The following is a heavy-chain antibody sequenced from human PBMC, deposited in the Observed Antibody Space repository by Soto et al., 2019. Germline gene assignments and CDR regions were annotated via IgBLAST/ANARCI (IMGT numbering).Heavy chain of an antibody. D-gene: IGHD3-9*01. V-gene: IGHV3-33*01. CDR3: ARDAEVLRYFDWCTFGWFDP. CDR1: GFTFSSYG. J-gene: IGHJ5*02. Sequence: GGSLRLSCAASGFTFSSYGMHWVRQAPGKGLEWVAVIWYDGSNKYYADSVKGRFTISRDNSKNTLYLQMNSLRAEDTAVYYCARDAEVLRYFDWCTFGWFDPGGQGTLVTVS. CDR2: IWYDGSNK.